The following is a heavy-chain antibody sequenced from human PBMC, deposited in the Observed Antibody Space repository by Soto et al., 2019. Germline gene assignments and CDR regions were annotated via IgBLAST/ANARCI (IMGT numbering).Heavy chain of an antibody. CDR1: GGTFSSYS. V-gene: IGHV1-69*18. J-gene: IGHJ6*02. D-gene: IGHD3-9*01. CDR3: ARAVVLTFTRFYDMDV. CDR2: LIPMFGTT. Sequence: QVQLVQSGAEVKTPGSSVKVSCKASGGTFSSYSINWVRQAPGQGLEWMGRLIPMFGTTDYAQRFQGRVTFTADESTSTASMEVTNLTSEDTAVYYCARAVVLTFTRFYDMDVWGQGTTVTVS.